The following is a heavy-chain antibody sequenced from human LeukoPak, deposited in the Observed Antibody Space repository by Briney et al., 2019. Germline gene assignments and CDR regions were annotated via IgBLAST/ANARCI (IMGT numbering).Heavy chain of an antibody. J-gene: IGHJ4*02. V-gene: IGHV3-33*06. CDR1: GFSFSNHG. Sequence: GGSLRLSCAASGFSFSNHGMHWVRQAPGKRLEWVAVIWDDGNNKRYANSVNGRFTISRDNSENALYLQMNSLRAEDTAVYYCAKDPYYYDSSGRYYFDYWGQGTLVTVSS. CDR3: AKDPYYYDSSGRYYFDY. D-gene: IGHD3-22*01. CDR2: IWDDGNNK.